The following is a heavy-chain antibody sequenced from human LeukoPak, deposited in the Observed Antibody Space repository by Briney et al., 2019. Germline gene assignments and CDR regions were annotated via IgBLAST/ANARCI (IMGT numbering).Heavy chain of an antibody. CDR1: GFTFSTYA. Sequence: GRSLRLSCAASGFTFSTYAMHWVRQAPGKGLEWVALIWYDGSNKYYEDSVKGRLTISRDDSKNTVYLEMDSLRDDDTAVYYCARSLSGFSGDGYTLWGQGTLVTVSS. CDR2: IWYDGSNK. V-gene: IGHV3-33*01. J-gene: IGHJ4*02. D-gene: IGHD5-12*01. CDR3: ARSLSGFSGDGYTL.